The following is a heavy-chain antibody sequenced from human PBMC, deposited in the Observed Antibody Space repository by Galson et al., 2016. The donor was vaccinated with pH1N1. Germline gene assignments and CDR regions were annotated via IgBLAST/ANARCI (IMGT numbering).Heavy chain of an antibody. J-gene: IGHJ4*02. CDR2: ISSDGSSK. CDR1: GFTFNRSP. Sequence: SLRLSCAASGFTFNRSPMHWVRQAPGKGLQWVGVISSDGSSKYYADSVKGRLTISRDNSKNTLYLQMGRLRAEDTALYYCARDFRYCRDGSCYSSTFDYWGQGTLVTVST. V-gene: IGHV3-30-3*01. CDR3: ARDFRYCRDGSCYSSTFDY. D-gene: IGHD2-15*01.